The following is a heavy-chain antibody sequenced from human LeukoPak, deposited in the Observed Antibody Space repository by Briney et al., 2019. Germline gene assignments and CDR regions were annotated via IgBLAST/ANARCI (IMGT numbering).Heavy chain of an antibody. CDR1: GYTFTSYD. V-gene: IGHV1-8*01. J-gene: IGHJ5*02. CDR3: ARCFRRITMVRGVITTPYNWFDP. D-gene: IGHD3-10*01. Sequence: ASVKVSCKASGYTFTSYDINWVRQATGQGLEWMGWMNPNSGNTGYAQKFQGRVTMTRNTSISTAYMELSSLRSEDTAVYYCARCFRRITMVRGVITTPYNWFDPWGQGTLVTVSS. CDR2: MNPNSGNT.